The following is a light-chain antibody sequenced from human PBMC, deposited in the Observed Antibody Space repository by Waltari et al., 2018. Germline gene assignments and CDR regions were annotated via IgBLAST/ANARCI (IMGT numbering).Light chain of an antibody. Sequence: QAVLTQPSSLSAPPGASASLTCTLRSEINVVNYRLFWYQQMPGSPPYYLLTDSDNQRGTGVPSRFSGSKDASANAGILLISGVQSEDEADYYCMVWHGGGVIFGGGTKLTVL. CDR3: MVWHGGGVI. CDR1: SEINVVNYR. V-gene: IGLV5-45*03. CDR2: DSDN. J-gene: IGLJ2*01.